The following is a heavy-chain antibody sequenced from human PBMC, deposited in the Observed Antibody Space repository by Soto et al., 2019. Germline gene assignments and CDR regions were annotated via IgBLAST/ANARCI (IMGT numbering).Heavy chain of an antibody. J-gene: IGHJ4*02. D-gene: IGHD3-16*01. Sequence: VAVIWYDGSNKYYADSVKGRFTISRDNSKNTLYLQMNSLRAEDTAVYYCARARGGGYYFDYWGQETLVTVSS. CDR3: ARARGGGYYFDY. V-gene: IGHV3-33*01. CDR2: IWYDGSNK.